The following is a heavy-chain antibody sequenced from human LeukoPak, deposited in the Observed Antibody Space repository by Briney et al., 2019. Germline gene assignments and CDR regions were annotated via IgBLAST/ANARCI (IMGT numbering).Heavy chain of an antibody. Sequence: PGGSLRLSCAASGFTFDDYAMHWVRQAPGKGLEWVSGISWNSGSIGYADSVKGRFTISRDNAKNSLYLQMNSLRAEDTALYNCALGYSYGFANYWGQGTLVTVSS. CDR1: GFTFDDYA. J-gene: IGHJ4*02. CDR3: ALGYSYGFANY. CDR2: ISWNSGSI. D-gene: IGHD5-18*01. V-gene: IGHV3-9*01.